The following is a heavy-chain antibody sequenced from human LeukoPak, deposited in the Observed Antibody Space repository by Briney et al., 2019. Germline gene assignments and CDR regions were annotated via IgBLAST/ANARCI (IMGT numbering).Heavy chain of an antibody. V-gene: IGHV4-61*02. CDR3: ARSPSSSWQVGWFDP. J-gene: IGHJ5*02. CDR1: GDSISSGSYY. Sequence: SQTLSLTCTGSGDSISSGSYYWSWIRQPAGKGLEWIGCIYTSGSTNYNPSLKSRVTISVDTSKSQFSLKLSSVTAADTAVYYCARSPSSSWQVGWFDPWGQGTLVTVSS. CDR2: IYTSGST. D-gene: IGHD6-13*01.